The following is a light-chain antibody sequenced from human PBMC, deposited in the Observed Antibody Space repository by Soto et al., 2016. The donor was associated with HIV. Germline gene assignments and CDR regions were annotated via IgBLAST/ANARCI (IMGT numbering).Light chain of an antibody. J-gene: IGLJ1*01. CDR3: QVWDNYDEYV. CDR1: NIGSKS. Sequence: SYELTQPPSVSVAPGKTARITCGGNNIGSKSVHWYQQKPGQAPVLVVYDDSVRPSGIPERFSGSNSGNTATLTISRVEAGDEADYYCQVWDNYDEYVFGSGTTVIVL. V-gene: IGLV3-21*03. CDR2: DDS.